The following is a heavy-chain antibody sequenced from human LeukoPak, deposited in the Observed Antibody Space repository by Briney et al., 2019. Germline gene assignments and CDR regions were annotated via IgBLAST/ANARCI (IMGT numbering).Heavy chain of an antibody. CDR1: GFTVSSNY. Sequence: GGSLRLSCAASGFTVSSNYMSWVRQAPGKGLEWVSGVTTGDGNIYYAESVKGRFTISRDNSKNTLYLQMSSLRAEDTAVYYCAKACGGSWYYFDSWGQGALVTVSS. D-gene: IGHD6-13*01. CDR3: AKACGGSWYYFDS. V-gene: IGHV3-53*01. CDR2: VTTGDGNI. J-gene: IGHJ4*02.